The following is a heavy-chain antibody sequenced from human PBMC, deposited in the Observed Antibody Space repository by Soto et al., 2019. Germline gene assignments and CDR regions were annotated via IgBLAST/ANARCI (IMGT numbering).Heavy chain of an antibody. CDR3: ARRGASIFDS. Sequence: QVELVQSGGELKKPGASVTVSCKASGYTFTIYGIAWVRQVPGQGLEWMGWISVYNDKRNYAQKFQGRVTMTTDTSTSTAYLSLSNLRSDDTAVYFCARRGASIFDSWGQGTLVTVSS. CDR2: ISVYNDKR. J-gene: IGHJ4*02. CDR1: GYTFTIYG. V-gene: IGHV1-18*01. D-gene: IGHD6-6*01.